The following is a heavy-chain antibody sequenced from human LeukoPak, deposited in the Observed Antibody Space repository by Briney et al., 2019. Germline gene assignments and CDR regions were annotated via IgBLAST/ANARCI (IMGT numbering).Heavy chain of an antibody. Sequence: PSETLSLTCTVSGGSIGSYYWSWIRQPPGKGLEWIGYIYSSGSTNYNPSLKGRGSVSLDTSKNQFSLNLSFVTAADTAVYYCARGVAAPGTGGFSWFDPWGQGNLVTVSS. CDR2: IYSSGST. D-gene: IGHD6-13*01. CDR3: ARGVAAPGTGGFSWFDP. V-gene: IGHV4-59*01. J-gene: IGHJ5*02. CDR1: GGSIGSYY.